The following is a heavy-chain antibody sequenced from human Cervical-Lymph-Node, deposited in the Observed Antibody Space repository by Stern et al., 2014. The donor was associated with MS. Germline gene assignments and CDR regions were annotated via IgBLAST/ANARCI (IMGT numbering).Heavy chain of an antibody. V-gene: IGHV1-2*02. Sequence: QVQLGQSGAEVKKPGASVQVSCKPSGFTFSNYYVHWLRQAPGQRPEWMGRISPKNGDTNYAPKFQGSVTMTRDTSVGLVSLEVTRLRLDDTAIYYCAENMDVWGQGTTVTVSS. CDR3: AENMDV. CDR1: GFTFSNYY. CDR2: ISPKNGDT. J-gene: IGHJ6*02.